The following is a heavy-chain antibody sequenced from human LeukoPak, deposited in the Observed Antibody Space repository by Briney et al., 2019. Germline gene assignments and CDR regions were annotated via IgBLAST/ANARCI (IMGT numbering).Heavy chain of an antibody. V-gene: IGHV1-8*01. CDR3: ASAPKYYGSGSYSYYYYGMDV. J-gene: IGHJ6*02. D-gene: IGHD3-10*01. Sequence: ASVKVSCKASGYTFTSYNINWVRQATGQGLGWMGWINPNSGNTGYAQKFQGRVTMTRNTSISTAYMELSSLRSEDTAVYYCASAPKYYGSGSYSYYYYGMDVWGQGTTVTVSS. CDR2: INPNSGNT. CDR1: GYTFTSYN.